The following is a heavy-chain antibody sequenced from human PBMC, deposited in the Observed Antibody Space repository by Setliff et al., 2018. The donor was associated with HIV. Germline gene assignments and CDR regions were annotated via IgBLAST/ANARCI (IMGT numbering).Heavy chain of an antibody. D-gene: IGHD3-10*01. CDR1: GGSISSYY. J-gene: IGHJ4*02. CDR2: MYNSESI. Sequence: PSETLSLTCTVSGGSISSYYWSWIRQPAGKGLEWIGRMYNSESINYNLSLKTRVTISIDSSKNQFSLKLTSVTAADTAVYYCARMDYHNSGRYFGTFDYWGQGMLVTVSS. V-gene: IGHV4-4*07. CDR3: ARMDYHNSGRYFGTFDY.